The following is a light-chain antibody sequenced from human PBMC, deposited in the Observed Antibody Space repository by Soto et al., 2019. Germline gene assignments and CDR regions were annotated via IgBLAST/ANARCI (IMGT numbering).Light chain of an antibody. Sequence: EIVMTQSPATLSVSPGERATLSCRASQSVNSNLAWYQQKPGQAPRLLMSAASTRATDVPARFSGSGSGTDFTLTISGLQSEDSAIYFCQQYNNWPFSFGQGTRLEIK. CDR3: QQYNNWPFS. CDR1: QSVNSN. J-gene: IGKJ5*01. V-gene: IGKV3-15*01. CDR2: AAS.